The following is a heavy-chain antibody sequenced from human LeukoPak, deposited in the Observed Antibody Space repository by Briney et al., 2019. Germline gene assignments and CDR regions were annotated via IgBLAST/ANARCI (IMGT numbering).Heavy chain of an antibody. J-gene: IGHJ4*02. CDR2: ISGSGGST. CDR3: ARDSPLWFGELPLDY. V-gene: IGHV3-23*01. Sequence: GGSLRLSCAASGFTFSSYAMNWVRQAPGKGLEWVSAISGSGGSTYYADSVKGRFTISRDNAKNSLFLQMNSLRAEDTAVYYCARDSPLWFGELPLDYWGQGTLVTVSS. D-gene: IGHD3-10*01. CDR1: GFTFSSYA.